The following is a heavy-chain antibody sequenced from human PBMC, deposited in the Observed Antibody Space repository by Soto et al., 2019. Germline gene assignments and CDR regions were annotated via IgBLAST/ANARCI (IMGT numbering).Heavy chain of an antibody. CDR1: GYTFSGSA. CDR2: IRGKANSYET. Sequence: EVQLVESGGGLVQPGGSLKLSCVASGYTFSGSAFHWVRQASGKGLEWVGRIRGKANSYETAYAESVKGRFTISRDDSKNTAFLQMNSLKTEDTAVYYCTSRYCRSASCHTWGQGTRVTVSS. D-gene: IGHD2-2*01. V-gene: IGHV3-73*01. CDR3: TSRYCRSASCHT. J-gene: IGHJ5*02.